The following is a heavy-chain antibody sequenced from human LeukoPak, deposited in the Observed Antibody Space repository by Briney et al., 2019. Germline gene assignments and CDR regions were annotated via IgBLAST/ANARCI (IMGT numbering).Heavy chain of an antibody. CDR1: GLIFSSYA. J-gene: IGHJ4*02. CDR3: AKNGLWFGELLGDY. V-gene: IGHV3-23*01. D-gene: IGHD3-10*01. CDR2: ISSSADST. Sequence: GGSLRLSCAASGLIFSSYAMSWVRQAPGKGLECVSVISSSADSTYYADSVKGRFTISRDKSKNILYLQMHSLRDEDTAVYYCAKNGLWFGELLGDYWGQGTLVTVSS.